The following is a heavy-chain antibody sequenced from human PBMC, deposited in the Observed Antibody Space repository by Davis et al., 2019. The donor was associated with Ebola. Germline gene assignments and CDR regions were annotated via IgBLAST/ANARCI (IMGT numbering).Heavy chain of an antibody. CDR3: SAGSEV. CDR2: INQHGTAR. D-gene: IGHD2-15*01. J-gene: IGHJ4*02. V-gene: IGHV3-7*01. Sequence: PGGSLRLSCAGSGFTFPSYWMNWIRQAPGKGLEWVANINQHGTARYYVASVKGRITIFRDNTENSLVLQMNNLRAEDTALYYCSAGSEVWGQGTLVNVSS. CDR1: GFTFPSYW.